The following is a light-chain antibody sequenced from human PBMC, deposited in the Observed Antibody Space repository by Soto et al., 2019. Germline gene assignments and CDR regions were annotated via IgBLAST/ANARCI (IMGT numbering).Light chain of an antibody. J-gene: IGLJ1*01. V-gene: IGLV2-14*01. Sequence: QSVLSEASGESVSRGQSITFSWTRPSSDVVGYNYVSWYQQQSSKSPKLMIHEVSTRPSGVTNRFSGSKSGNTASLTIAGPEAEDEADYSRSSYTSSRSYVFGIGTKVT. CDR2: EVS. CDR3: SSYTSSRSYV. CDR1: SSDVVGYNY.